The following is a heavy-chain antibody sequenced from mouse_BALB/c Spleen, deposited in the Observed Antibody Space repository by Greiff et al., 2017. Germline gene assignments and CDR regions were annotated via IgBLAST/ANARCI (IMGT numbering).Heavy chain of an antibody. CDR1: GFTFSSFG. D-gene: IGHD2-1*01. CDR3: AASYGNYVWFAY. CDR2: ISSGSSTI. J-gene: IGHJ3*01. V-gene: IGHV5-17*02. Sequence: EVQLVESGGGLVQPGGSRKLSCAASGFTFSSFGMHWVRQAPEKGLEWVAYISSGSSTIYYADTVKGRFTISRDNPKNTLFLQMTSLRSEDTAMYYCAASYGNYVWFAYWGQGTLVTVSA.